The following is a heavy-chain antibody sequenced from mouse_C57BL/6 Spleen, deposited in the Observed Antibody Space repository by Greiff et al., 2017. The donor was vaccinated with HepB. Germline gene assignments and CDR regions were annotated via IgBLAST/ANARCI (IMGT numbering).Heavy chain of an antibody. CDR2: ISGGGGNT. CDR3: ARPSKDAMDY. Sequence: EVKLVESGGGLVKPGGSLKLSCAASGFTFSSYTMSWVRQTPEKRLEWVATISGGGGNTYYPDSVKGRFTISRDNAKNTLYLQMSSLRSEDTALYYCARPSKDAMDYWGQGTSVTVSS. D-gene: IGHD1-3*01. V-gene: IGHV5-9*01. J-gene: IGHJ4*01. CDR1: GFTFSSYT.